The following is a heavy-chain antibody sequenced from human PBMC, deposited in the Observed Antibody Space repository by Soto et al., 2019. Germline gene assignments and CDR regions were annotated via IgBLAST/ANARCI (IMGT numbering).Heavy chain of an antibody. D-gene: IGHD6-6*01. CDR3: AKSSSGAFDY. CDR1: LFHLSRYC. CDR2: INNDGSST. J-gene: IGHJ4*02. Sequence: CPASLFHLSRYCQHWVRQAPGKGPVWVSRINNDGSSTIYADSVKGRFTISRDNAKNTLFLQMKSLRVEDTAVYYCAKSSSGAFDYWGQGTPVTVSP. V-gene: IGHV3-74*01.